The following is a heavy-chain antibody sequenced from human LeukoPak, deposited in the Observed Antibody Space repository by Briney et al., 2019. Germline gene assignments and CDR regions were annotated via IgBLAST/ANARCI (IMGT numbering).Heavy chain of an antibody. CDR1: GFTFSSYA. CDR2: ISYDGSNK. V-gene: IGHV3-30-3*01. Sequence: GGSLRLSCAASGFTFSSYAMHWVRQAPGKGLEWVTVISYDGSNKYYADSVKGRFTISRDNSKNTLYLQMNSLRAEDTAVYYCAREGAEWWLRPYYFDYWGQGTLVTVSS. CDR3: AREGAEWWLRPYYFDY. D-gene: IGHD5-12*01. J-gene: IGHJ4*02.